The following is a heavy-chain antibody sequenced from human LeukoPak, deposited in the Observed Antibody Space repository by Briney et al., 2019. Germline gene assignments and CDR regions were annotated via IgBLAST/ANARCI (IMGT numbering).Heavy chain of an antibody. V-gene: IGHV1-2*02. CDR3: ARDICSGRSCWDDFDY. Sequence: ASVTVYAKASGYTFTGYYMHWVRQAPGQGLEWMGWINPNSGGTNYAQKFQGRVTMTRDTSISTAYMELSRLRSDDTAVYYCARDICSGRSCWDDFDYWGERPRVSVSS. CDR1: GYTFTGYY. CDR2: INPNSGGT. J-gene: IGHJ4*02. D-gene: IGHD2-15*01.